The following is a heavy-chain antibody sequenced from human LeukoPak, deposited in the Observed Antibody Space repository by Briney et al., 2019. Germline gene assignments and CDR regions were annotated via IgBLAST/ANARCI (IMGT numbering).Heavy chain of an antibody. CDR3: ARQDDNDHGDPNWFDP. CDR2: INYSGRT. CDR1: GVSISSSGFY. D-gene: IGHD4-17*01. J-gene: IGHJ5*02. Sequence: SETLSLTCTVSGVSISSSGFYWGRIRQPQGKGLVCIGTINYSGRTLYSESLRSRVTISVDTSKNEFSLKLNSVTAADTALYYCARQDDNDHGDPNWFDPWGQGFLVTVSS. V-gene: IGHV4-39*01.